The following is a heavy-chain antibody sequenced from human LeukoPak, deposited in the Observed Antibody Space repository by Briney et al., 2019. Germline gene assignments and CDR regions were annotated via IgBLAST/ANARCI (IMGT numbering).Heavy chain of an antibody. J-gene: IGHJ4*02. D-gene: IGHD3-22*01. CDR1: GYTFTGYY. V-gene: IGHV1-2*02. CDR2: INPNSGGT. Sequence: ASVKVSCKAPGYTFTGYYMHWVRQAPGQGLEWMGWINPNSGGTNYAQKFQGRVTMTRDTSISAAYMELSRLRSDDTAVYYCARGHRVYDSSGYYYNWGQGTLVTVSS. CDR3: ARGHRVYDSSGYYYN.